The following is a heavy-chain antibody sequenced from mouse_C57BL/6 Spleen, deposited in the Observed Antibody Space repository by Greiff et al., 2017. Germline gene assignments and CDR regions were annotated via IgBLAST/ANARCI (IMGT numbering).Heavy chain of an antibody. CDR3: ARDYYDYENYFDY. Sequence: EVQLVESGGGLVKPGGSLKLSCAASGFTFSDYGMHWVRQAPEKGLEWVAYISSGNSTIYYADTVKGRLTISRYNAKNTLCLPMTSLRSEDTAMYYCARDYYDYENYFDYWGQGTTLSVSS. CDR2: ISSGNSTI. V-gene: IGHV5-17*01. J-gene: IGHJ2*01. CDR1: GFTFSDYG. D-gene: IGHD2-4*01.